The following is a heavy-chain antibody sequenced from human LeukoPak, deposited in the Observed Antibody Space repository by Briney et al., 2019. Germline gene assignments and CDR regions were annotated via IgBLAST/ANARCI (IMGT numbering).Heavy chain of an antibody. Sequence: GGSLRLSCAASGLTVNSNYMNWVRQAPGKGRQWVSVIYSGGTTYYADSVKGRFTISRDNSKNTLYLQMNSLRAEHTAVYYCARALLVRNGYNYSPNYFDYWGQGTLVTVSS. CDR3: ARALLVRNGYNYSPNYFDY. J-gene: IGHJ4*02. V-gene: IGHV3-53*01. CDR2: IYSGGTT. CDR1: GLTVNSNY. D-gene: IGHD5-24*01.